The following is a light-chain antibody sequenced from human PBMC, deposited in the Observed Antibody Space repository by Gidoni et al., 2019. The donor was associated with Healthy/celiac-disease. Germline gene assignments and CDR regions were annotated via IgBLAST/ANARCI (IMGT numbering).Light chain of an antibody. Sequence: EIVLTQSPRPLSLSPGEGATLACRASQSVSSSYLSWYQQKPGQAPRLLIYGASSRATGIPDRFSGSGSGTDLTLTISRLEPEDFAVYYCQRYGSSPGYTFGQGTKLEIK. CDR1: QSVSSSY. V-gene: IGKV3-20*01. CDR2: GAS. CDR3: QRYGSSPGYT. J-gene: IGKJ2*01.